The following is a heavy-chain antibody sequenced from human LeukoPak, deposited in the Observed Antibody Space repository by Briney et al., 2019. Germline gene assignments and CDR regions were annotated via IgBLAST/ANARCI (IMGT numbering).Heavy chain of an antibody. Sequence: GGSLRLSCAASGFTFSSYAMSWVRQAPGKGLEWVSAISGSGGSTYYADSVKGRFTISRDNSKNTLYLQMNSLRAEDTAVYYCARVNILTGYYDYYYGMDVWGQGTTVTVSS. CDR1: GFTFSSYA. D-gene: IGHD3-9*01. CDR2: ISGSGGST. CDR3: ARVNILTGYYDYYYGMDV. J-gene: IGHJ6*02. V-gene: IGHV3-23*01.